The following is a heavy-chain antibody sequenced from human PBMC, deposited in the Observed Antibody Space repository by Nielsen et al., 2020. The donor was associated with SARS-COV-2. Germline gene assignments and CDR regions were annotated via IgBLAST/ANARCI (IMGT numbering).Heavy chain of an antibody. V-gene: IGHV4-31*03. Sequence: SETLSLTCTVSGGSISSGGYYWSWIRQHPGKGLEWIGYIYYSGSTYYNPSLKSRVTISVDTSKNQFSLKLSSVTAADTAVFYCAAITGSGWLSTRMGYFFNYWGQGTLVTVSS. D-gene: IGHD2-15*01. J-gene: IGHJ4*02. CDR2: IYYSGST. CDR3: AAITGSGWLSTRMGYFFNY. CDR1: GGSISSGGYY.